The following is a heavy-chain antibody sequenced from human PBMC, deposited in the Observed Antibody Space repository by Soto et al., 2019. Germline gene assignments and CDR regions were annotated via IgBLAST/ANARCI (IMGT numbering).Heavy chain of an antibody. J-gene: IGHJ6*02. CDR3: AIDDFMSGHIVAPDYGMDV. D-gene: IGHD3-22*01. Sequence: QVQLVESGGGVVQPGRSLRLSCAASGFTFSSYGMHWVRQAPGKGLEWVAVISYDGSNKYYADSVKGRFTISRDNSKNTLYLQMNSLRAEDTAVYYCAIDDFMSGHIVAPDYGMDVWGQGTTVTVSS. CDR2: ISYDGSNK. V-gene: IGHV3-30*03. CDR1: GFTFSSYG.